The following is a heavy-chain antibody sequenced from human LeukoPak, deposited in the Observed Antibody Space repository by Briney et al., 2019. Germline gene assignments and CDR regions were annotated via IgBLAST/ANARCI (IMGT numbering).Heavy chain of an antibody. V-gene: IGHV6-1*01. Sequence: SQTLSLTCAISGDSVSSNIPAWNWIRQSPPRGLEWLGMASIRAKWYTEYELSVKSRITISPDTSKKHFPLQLNSVTPEDTAVYYCARVRDDYHYYFDYWGQGTLVAVSS. CDR1: GDSVSSNIPA. CDR2: ASIRAKWYT. CDR3: ARVRDDYHYYFDY. D-gene: IGHD5-24*01. J-gene: IGHJ4*02.